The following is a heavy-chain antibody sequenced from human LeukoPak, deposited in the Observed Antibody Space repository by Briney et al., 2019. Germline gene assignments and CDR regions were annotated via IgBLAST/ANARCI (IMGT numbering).Heavy chain of an antibody. CDR3: ARAMLVVPAALDY. V-gene: IGHV4-59*01. CDR1: GGSISSYY. Sequence: SETLSLTCTVSGGSISSYYWSWIRQPPGKGLEWIGYIYYSGSTNYNPSLKSRVTISVDTSKNQFSLKLSSVTAADTAVYYCARAMLVVPAALDYWGQGTLVTVSS. CDR2: IYYSGST. J-gene: IGHJ4*02. D-gene: IGHD2-2*01.